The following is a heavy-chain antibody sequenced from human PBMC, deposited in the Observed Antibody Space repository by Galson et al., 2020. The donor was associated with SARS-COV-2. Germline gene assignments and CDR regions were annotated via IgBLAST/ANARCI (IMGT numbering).Heavy chain of an antibody. J-gene: IGHJ6*02. Sequence: GRSLRSPWAPSEFTLSRNSINWVRKSPGKGLEWVPSIRSSSSYIHSPAPVKGRFTISRDNPKNSLYLQMNSLRAEDTAVYYCGVYGDYYYYGMDVWGQGTTVTVSS. D-gene: IGHD4-17*01. CDR2: IRSSSSYI. CDR1: EFTLSRNS. CDR3: GVYGDYYYYGMDV. V-gene: IGHV3-21*01.